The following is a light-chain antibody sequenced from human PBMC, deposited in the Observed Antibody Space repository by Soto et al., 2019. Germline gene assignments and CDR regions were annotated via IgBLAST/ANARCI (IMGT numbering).Light chain of an antibody. V-gene: IGLV2-14*01. CDR3: SSYTSSSTYV. CDR2: DVS. CDR1: GSDVGGYNY. J-gene: IGLJ1*01. Sequence: QSVLTQPASVSGSPGQSITISCTGTGSDVGGYNYVSWYQQHPGKAPKLMVYDVSNRPSGVSNRFSGSKSGNTASLTISGLQAEDEDDYYCSSYTSSSTYVFGTGTKLTVL.